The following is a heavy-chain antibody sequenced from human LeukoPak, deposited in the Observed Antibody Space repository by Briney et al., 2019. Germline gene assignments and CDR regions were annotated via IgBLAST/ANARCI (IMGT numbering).Heavy chain of an antibody. CDR3: ARGYCSSTSCRSYGMDV. V-gene: IGHV1-69*04. D-gene: IGHD2-2*01. CDR1: GYTFTGYY. J-gene: IGHJ6*02. Sequence: SVKVSCKASGYTFTGYYMHWVRQAPGQGLEWMGRIIPILGIANYAQKFQGRVTITADKSTSTAYMELSSLRSEDTAVYYCARGYCSSTSCRSYGMDVWGQGTTVTVSS. CDR2: IIPILGIA.